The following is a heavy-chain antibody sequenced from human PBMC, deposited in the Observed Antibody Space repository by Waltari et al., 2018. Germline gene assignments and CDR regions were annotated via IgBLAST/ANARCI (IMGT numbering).Heavy chain of an antibody. D-gene: IGHD7-27*01. J-gene: IGHJ4*02. CDR2: ISDAGGII. CDR3: ARGSGVDS. V-gene: IGHV3-23*01. CDR1: CSPIG. Sequence: CSPIGMNGVRQAPGKGLEWVSSISDAGGIINYADSVKGRFTISRDNSKNTLYLQRNSLRADDTAVYYCARGSGVDSWGQGTLVTISS.